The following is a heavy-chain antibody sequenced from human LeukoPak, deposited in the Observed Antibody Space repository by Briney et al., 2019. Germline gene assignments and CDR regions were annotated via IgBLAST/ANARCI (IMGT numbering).Heavy chain of an antibody. CDR3: ARGPLLTRSIAARRDSGKAFDI. CDR1: GGSFSGYY. CDR2: INHSGST. Sequence: SETLSLTCAVYGGSFSGYYWSWIRQPPGKGLEWIGEINHSGSTNYNPSLESRVTISVDTSKNQFSLKLSSVTAADTAVYYCARGPLLTRSIAARRDSGKAFDIWGQGTMVTVSS. D-gene: IGHD6-6*01. J-gene: IGHJ3*02. V-gene: IGHV4-34*01.